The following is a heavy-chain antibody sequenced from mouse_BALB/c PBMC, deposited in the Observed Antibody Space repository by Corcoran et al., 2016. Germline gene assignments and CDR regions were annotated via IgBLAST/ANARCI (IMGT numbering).Heavy chain of an antibody. Sequence: DVQLQESGAGLVKRSQYLSLTCSVTGYSITSGYYWNWIRQFPGNKLEWMGYISYDGGNKYNPSLKNRISITRNTTKNQFFLKLNSVTTEDTATYYCARWGITTFDYWGQGTTVTVSS. V-gene: IGHV3-6*02. D-gene: IGHD1-1*01. CDR1: GYSITSGYY. CDR3: ARWGITTFDY. J-gene: IGHJ2*01. CDR2: ISYDGGN.